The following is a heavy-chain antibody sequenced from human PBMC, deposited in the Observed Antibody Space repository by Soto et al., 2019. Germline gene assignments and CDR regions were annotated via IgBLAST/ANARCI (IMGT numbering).Heavy chain of an antibody. CDR1: GGSISSGGYS. CDR2: IYHSGST. Sequence: SETLSLTCAVSGGSISSGGYSWSWIRQPPGKGLEWIGYIYHSGSTYYNPSLKSRVTISVDRSKNQSSLKLSSVTAADTAVYYCARSPYYYGSGSHPLFIDYWGQGTLVTVST. J-gene: IGHJ4*02. V-gene: IGHV4-30-2*01. CDR3: ARSPYYYGSGSHPLFIDY. D-gene: IGHD3-10*01.